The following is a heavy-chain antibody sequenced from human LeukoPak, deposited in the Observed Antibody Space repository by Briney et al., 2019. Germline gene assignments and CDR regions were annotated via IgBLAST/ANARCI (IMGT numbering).Heavy chain of an antibody. CDR2: IYYSGST. D-gene: IGHD6-13*01. J-gene: IGHJ4*02. CDR3: ASNRYTTSWYD. CDR1: GGSINSGAYY. V-gene: IGHV4-31*03. Sequence: PSETLSLTCTVSGGSINSGAYYWSWIRQHPGKGLEWIGYIYYSGSTCYNPSLKSRVTISVDTSKNQFSLKLSSVTAADTAVYFCASNRYTTSWYDWGQGTLVTVSS.